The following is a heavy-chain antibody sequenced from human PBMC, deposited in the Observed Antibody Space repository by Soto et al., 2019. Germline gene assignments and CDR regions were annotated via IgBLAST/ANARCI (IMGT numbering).Heavy chain of an antibody. V-gene: IGHV3-74*03. J-gene: IGHJ4*02. D-gene: IGHD2-2*01. Sequence: EVQLVESGGGLVQPGGSLRLSCAASGFTFSSYWLHWVRQAPGKGLVWVSRINSDGSSTTYADSVKDRFTISRDNAKDTLYLRMNRLRAEDTAVYYWAIVEMCSSSSCYSVCDYLCQGTRVSVSS. CDR1: GFTFSSYW. CDR2: INSDGSST. CDR3: AIVEMCSSSSCYSVCDY.